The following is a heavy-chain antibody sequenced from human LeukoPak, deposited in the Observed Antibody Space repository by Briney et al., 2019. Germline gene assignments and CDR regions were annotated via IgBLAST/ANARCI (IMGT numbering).Heavy chain of an antibody. V-gene: IGHV1-18*01. D-gene: IGHD3-9*01. J-gene: IGHJ4*02. CDR3: ARSYDYDILTGYEYYFDY. CDR2: ISAYNGNT. Sequence: ASVKVSCKASGYTFTSYGISWVRQAPRQGLEWMGWISAYNGNTNYGQKLQGRVTMTTDTSTSTAYMELRSLRCDDTAVYYCARSYDYDILTGYEYYFDYWGQGTLVTVSS. CDR1: GYTFTSYG.